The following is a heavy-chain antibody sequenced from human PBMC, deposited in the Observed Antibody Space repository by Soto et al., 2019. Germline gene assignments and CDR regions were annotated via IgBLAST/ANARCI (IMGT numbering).Heavy chain of an antibody. D-gene: IGHD1-1*01. Sequence: PSQTLSLTCAISGDSVSSNTASWNWIRQSPSRGLEWLGRTYFRSKWYNDYAVSVKSRIIINPDTSNNQFSLQLNSVTPEDTAVFFCEKGDNFGPKTGYAFDPGGRGFMVPVSS. CDR2: TYFRSKWYN. CDR1: GDSVSSNTAS. J-gene: IGHJ5*02. CDR3: EKGDNFGPKTGYAFDP. V-gene: IGHV6-1*01.